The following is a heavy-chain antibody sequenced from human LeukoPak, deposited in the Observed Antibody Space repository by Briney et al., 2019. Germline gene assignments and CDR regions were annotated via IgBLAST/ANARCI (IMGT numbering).Heavy chain of an antibody. J-gene: IGHJ5*02. CDR3: AREYSGSWGWFDP. D-gene: IGHD1-26*01. CDR1: GGSISSYY. V-gene: IGHV4-59*12. Sequence: PSETLSLTCTVSGGSISSYYWSWIRQPPGKGLEWIGYIYYSGSTNYNPSLKSRVTISVDTSKNQFSLNLSSVTAADTAVYYCAREYSGSWGWFDPWGQGTLVTVSS. CDR2: IYYSGST.